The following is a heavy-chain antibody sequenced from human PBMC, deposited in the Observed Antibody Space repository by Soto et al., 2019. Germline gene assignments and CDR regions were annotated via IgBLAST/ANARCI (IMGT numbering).Heavy chain of an antibody. CDR2: TYYISKLYN. V-gene: IGHV6-1*01. J-gene: IGHJ5*02. D-gene: IGHD3-16*01. CDR1: GDSVSSNSAA. CDR3: ARAWGDRYDYVWGTEDWFDP. Sequence: PSQTLSLTCAISGDSVSSNSAAWNWIRQSPSRGLEWLGRTYYISKLYNDYAVSVKSRITINPDTSKNQFSLQLNSVTPEDTAVYYCARAWGDRYDYVWGTEDWFDPWGQGTLVTVSS.